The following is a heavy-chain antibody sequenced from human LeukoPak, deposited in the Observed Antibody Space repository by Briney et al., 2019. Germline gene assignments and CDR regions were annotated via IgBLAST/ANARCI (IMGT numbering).Heavy chain of an antibody. CDR3: ASGSGSYARES. D-gene: IGHD1-26*01. J-gene: IGHJ4*02. CDR2: INPNSGGT. CDR1: GYTFTGYY. V-gene: IGHV1-2*06. Sequence: ASVKVSCKASGYTFTGYYLHWVRQAPGQGLEWMGRINPNSGGTNYAQKFQGGVTMTRDTSISTAYMELSRLGSDDTAVYYCASGSGSYARESWGQGTLVTVSS.